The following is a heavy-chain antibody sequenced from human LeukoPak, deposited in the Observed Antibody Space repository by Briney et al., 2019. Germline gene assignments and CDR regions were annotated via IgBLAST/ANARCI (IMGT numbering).Heavy chain of an antibody. J-gene: IGHJ4*02. CDR1: GYTFTSYD. CDR2: MNPNSGNT. D-gene: IGHD5-12*01. V-gene: IGHV1-8*01. Sequence: ASVKVSCKASGYTFTSYDINWVRQATGQGLEWMGWMNPNSGNTGYAQKFQGRATMARNTSISTAYMELSSLRSEDTAVYYCATRRGYSGYDRIQDYWGQGTLVTVSS. CDR3: ATRRGYSGYDRIQDY.